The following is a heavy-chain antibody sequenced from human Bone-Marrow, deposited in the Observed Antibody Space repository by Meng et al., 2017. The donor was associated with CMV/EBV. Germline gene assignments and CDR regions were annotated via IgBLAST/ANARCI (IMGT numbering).Heavy chain of an antibody. CDR1: GGSFSGYY. CDR3: AREAYQLLFLDY. V-gene: IGHV4-34*01. CDR2: INHSGST. Sequence: SETLSLTCAVYGGSFSGYYWSWIRQPPGKGLEWIGEINHSGSTNYNPSLKSRVTISVDTSKNQFSLKLSSVTAADTAVYYCAREAYQLLFLDYWGQGTLVTVSS. D-gene: IGHD2-2*01. J-gene: IGHJ4*02.